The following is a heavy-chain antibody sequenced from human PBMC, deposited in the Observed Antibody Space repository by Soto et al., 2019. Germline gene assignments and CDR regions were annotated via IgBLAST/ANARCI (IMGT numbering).Heavy chain of an antibody. V-gene: IGHV4-59*01. CDR3: ARDLWGYCGTDCYPLDV. D-gene: IGHD2-21*02. CDR1: VGSICMDY. Sequence: SARRSRTGTACVGSICMDYWSWIRQPAGKGLEWIGYLYNTGSTIYNPPLESRVTISVDTSKNQFSLKLNSVTAADTAVYYCARDLWGYCGTDCYPLDVWGPGTTVT. CDR2: LYNTGST. J-gene: IGHJ6*02.